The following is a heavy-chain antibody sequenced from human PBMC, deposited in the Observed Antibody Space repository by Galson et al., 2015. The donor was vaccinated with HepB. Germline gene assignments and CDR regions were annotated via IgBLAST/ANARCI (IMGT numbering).Heavy chain of an antibody. CDR1: GYTFTSYA. CDR2: INAGNGNT. V-gene: IGHV1-3*01. CDR3: ARDAGGDYYGPWFDP. D-gene: IGHD3-10*01. Sequence: SVKVSCKASGYTFTSYAMHWVRQAPGQRLEWMGWINAGNGNTKYSQKFQGRVTITRDTSASTAYMELSSLRSEDTAVYYCARDAGGDYYGPWFDPWGQGTLVTVSS. J-gene: IGHJ5*02.